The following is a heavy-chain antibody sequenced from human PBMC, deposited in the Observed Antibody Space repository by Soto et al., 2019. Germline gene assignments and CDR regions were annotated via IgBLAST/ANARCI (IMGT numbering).Heavy chain of an antibody. V-gene: IGHV1-69*13. D-gene: IGHD1-26*01. CDR2: IIPIFGTA. Sequence: GASVKVSCKASGGTFSSYAISWVRQAPGQGLEWMGGIIPIFGTANYAQKFQGRVTITADGSTSTAYMELSSLRSEDTAVYYCARSSGSYYNRWFDPWGQGTLVTVSS. CDR1: GGTFSSYA. J-gene: IGHJ5*02. CDR3: ARSSGSYYNRWFDP.